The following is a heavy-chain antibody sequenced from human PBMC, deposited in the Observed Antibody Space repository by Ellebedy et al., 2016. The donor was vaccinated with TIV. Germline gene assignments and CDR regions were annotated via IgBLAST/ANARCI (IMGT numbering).Heavy chain of an antibody. CDR2: IRYDGSNK. J-gene: IGHJ6*02. D-gene: IGHD6-13*01. V-gene: IGHV3-30*02. Sequence: GGSLRLSCAASGFTFSSYGMHWVRQAPGKGLEWVAFIRYDGSNKYYEVSVKGRFTISRDNSKNTLYLQMNSLRAEDTAVYYCAKIGAAGIPFYYYYYGMDVWGQGTTVTVSS. CDR3: AKIGAAGIPFYYYYYGMDV. CDR1: GFTFSSYG.